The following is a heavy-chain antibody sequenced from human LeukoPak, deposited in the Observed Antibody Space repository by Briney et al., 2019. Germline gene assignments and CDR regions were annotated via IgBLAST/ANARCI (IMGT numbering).Heavy chain of an antibody. Sequence: SQTLSLTCTVSGGSISSGSYYWSWIRQPAGKGLEWIGRIYTSGSTNYNPSLKSRVAISVDTSKNQFSLKLRSVTAADTAVYYCASRATTGPPYYLDFWGQGTLVTVSS. CDR1: GGSISSGSYY. CDR3: ASRATTGPPYYLDF. J-gene: IGHJ4*02. D-gene: IGHD1-26*01. V-gene: IGHV4-61*02. CDR2: IYTSGST.